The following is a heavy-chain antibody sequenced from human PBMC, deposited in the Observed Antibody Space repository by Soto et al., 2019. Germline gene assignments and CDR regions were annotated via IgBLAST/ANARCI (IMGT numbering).Heavy chain of an antibody. V-gene: IGHV1-69*13. D-gene: IGHD2-2*01. Sequence: SVKVSCKASGGTFSSYAISRVRQAPGQGLEWMGGIIPIFGTANYAQKYQGRVTITADESTSTAYMELSSLRSEDTAVYYCARDLMPNCSSTSCYAKHYYYYYGMDVWGQGTTVTVSS. CDR3: ARDLMPNCSSTSCYAKHYYYYYGMDV. J-gene: IGHJ6*02. CDR2: IIPIFGTA. CDR1: GGTFSSYA.